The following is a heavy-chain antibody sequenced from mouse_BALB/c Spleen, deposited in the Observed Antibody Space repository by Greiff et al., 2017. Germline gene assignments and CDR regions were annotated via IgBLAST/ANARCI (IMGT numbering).Heavy chain of an antibody. CDR2: IWSGGST. CDR1: GFSLTSYG. CDR3: ARNYDYGYYFDY. J-gene: IGHJ2*01. Sequence: VQLQQSGPGLVQPSQSLSITCTVSGFSLTSYGVHWVRPSPGKGLEWLGVIWSGGSTDYNAAFISRLSISKDNSKSQVFFKMNSLQANDTAIYYCARNYDYGYYFDYWGQGTTLTVSS. D-gene: IGHD1-2*01. V-gene: IGHV2-2*02.